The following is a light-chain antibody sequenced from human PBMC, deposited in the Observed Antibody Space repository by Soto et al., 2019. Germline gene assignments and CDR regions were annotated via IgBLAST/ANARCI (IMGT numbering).Light chain of an antibody. CDR3: SLYTSENTYV. J-gene: IGLJ1*01. Sequence: QSALTQPPSVSGSHGQSVTVSCTGTSTDFVSYNRVYWYQQPPGTAPKLIIYEASNRPSGVPDRFSGSKSGNTASLTISGLQAADEADYYCSLYTSENTYVFGTGTKVTVL. V-gene: IGLV2-18*01. CDR2: EAS. CDR1: STDFVSYNR.